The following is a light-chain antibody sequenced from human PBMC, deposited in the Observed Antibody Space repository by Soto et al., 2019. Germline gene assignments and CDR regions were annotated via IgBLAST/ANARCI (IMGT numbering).Light chain of an antibody. CDR3: CSYAGRYV. J-gene: IGLJ1*01. Sequence: QSALTQPASVSGSPGQSVTISCTGTGSDVGGYDYVSWYQQHPGKAPKLMIYDVNKRPSGVPDRFSGSESGNTASLTISGLQTEDEADYYCCSYAGRYVFGSGTKLTVL. CDR2: DVN. CDR1: GSDVGGYDY. V-gene: IGLV2-11*01.